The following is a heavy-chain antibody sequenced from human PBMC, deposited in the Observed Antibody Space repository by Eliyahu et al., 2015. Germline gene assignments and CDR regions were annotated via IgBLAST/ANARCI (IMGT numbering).Heavy chain of an antibody. CDR3: AKSPIVGPRSYFDS. CDR2: ISXSGGST. CDR1: GFTFADYA. J-gene: IGHJ4*02. D-gene: IGHD1-26*01. V-gene: IGHV3-23*01. Sequence: EIQLLESGGGLVQPGGSLXLXXTTXGFTFADYAMAWVRXAXGKGPGWVAGISXSGGSTYYADSVRGRFSLSRDNSKSTLSLQMNSLRVEDTAVYFCAKSPIVGPRSYFDSWGQGTLVTVSS.